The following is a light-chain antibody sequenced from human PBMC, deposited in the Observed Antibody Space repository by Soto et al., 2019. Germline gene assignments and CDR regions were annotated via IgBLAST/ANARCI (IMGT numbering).Light chain of an antibody. V-gene: IGLV1-40*01. CDR3: QSYDSSLSAL. Sequence: QSVLTQPPSVSGAPGQRVTISCTGTNSNIGAGFDVHWYQQLPGTAPKLIIYGTSNRPSGVPDRFSGSKSGTSASLAITGLQAEDEADYYCQSYDSSLSALFGTGTKLTVL. CDR1: NSNIGAGFD. J-gene: IGLJ1*01. CDR2: GTS.